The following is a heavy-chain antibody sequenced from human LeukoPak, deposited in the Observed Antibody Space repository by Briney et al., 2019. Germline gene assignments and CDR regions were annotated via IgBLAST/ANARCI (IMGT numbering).Heavy chain of an antibody. V-gene: IGHV4-39*01. CDR3: ARQLGYCSSTSCLTVY. J-gene: IGHJ4*02. CDR1: GVTFSNYSMN. D-gene: IGHD2-2*01. CDR2: IYYSGST. Sequence: PGGSLRLSCAASGVTFSNYSMNWVRQAPGKGLEWIGSIYYSGSTYYNPSLKSRVTISVDTSKNQFSLKLSSVTAADTAVYYCARQLGYCSSTSCLTVYWGQGTLVTVSS.